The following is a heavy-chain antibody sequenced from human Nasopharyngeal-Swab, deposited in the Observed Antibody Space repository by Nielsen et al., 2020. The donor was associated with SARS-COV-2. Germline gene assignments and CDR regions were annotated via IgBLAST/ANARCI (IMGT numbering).Heavy chain of an antibody. V-gene: IGHV5-51*01. CDR1: GYSFTSYW. D-gene: IGHD1-26*01. CDR2: IYPGDSDT. J-gene: IGHJ4*02. CDR3: ARSGLVGATFFDY. Sequence: GSLRLSCKGSGYSFTSYWIGWVRQMPGKGLEWMGIIYPGDSDTRHSPSFQGQVTISADKSISTAYLQWSSLKASDTAMYYCARSGLVGATFFDYWGQGTLVTVSS.